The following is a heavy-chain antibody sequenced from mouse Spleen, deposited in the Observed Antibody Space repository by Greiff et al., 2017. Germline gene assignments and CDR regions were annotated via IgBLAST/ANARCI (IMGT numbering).Heavy chain of an antibody. Sequence: VQLQQPGAELVKPGASVKLSCKASGYTFTSYWMHWVKQRPEQGLKWIGWIDPENGDIEYAPKFQGKATMTADTSSNTAYLQLSSLTSEDTAVYYCTTGSWFAYWGQGTLVTVSA. V-gene: IGHV14-1*01. CDR1: GYTFTSYW. CDR2: IDPENGDI. J-gene: IGHJ3*01. CDR3: TTGSWFAY.